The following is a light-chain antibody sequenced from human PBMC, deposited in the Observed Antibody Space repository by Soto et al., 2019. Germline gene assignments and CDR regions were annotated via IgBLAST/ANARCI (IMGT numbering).Light chain of an antibody. CDR3: QQYHSYPYT. CDR1: QSISSW. V-gene: IGKV1-5*01. Sequence: DIQMTQSPSTLSASVGDRVTITCRASQSISSWFAWYQQKPGKAPKLLIYDASSLESGVPSRFSGSGSGTEFTLTISSLQPDDFATYYCQQYHSYPYTFGQGTKLEIK. J-gene: IGKJ2*01. CDR2: DAS.